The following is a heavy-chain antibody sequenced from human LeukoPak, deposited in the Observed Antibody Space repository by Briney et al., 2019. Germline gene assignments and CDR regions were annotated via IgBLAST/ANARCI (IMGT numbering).Heavy chain of an antibody. J-gene: IGHJ4*02. CDR2: ISSGRSHI. CDR3: ARREGYDFWSGYYPFDY. CDR1: GFTCSDYT. D-gene: IGHD3-3*01. V-gene: IGHV3-21*01. Sequence: GGSLRLSCAASGFTCSDYTMHWVRQAPGKGLEWVSSISSGRSHIYYADSVKGRFSISRDNAKNSLYLQMNSLKAEDTAVYYCARREGYDFWSGYYPFDYWGQGTLVTVSS.